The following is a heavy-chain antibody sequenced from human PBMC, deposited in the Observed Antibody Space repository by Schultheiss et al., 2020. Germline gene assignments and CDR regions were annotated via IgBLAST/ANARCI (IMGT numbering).Heavy chain of an antibody. D-gene: IGHD5-18*01. Sequence: GESLKISCAASGFTFSGSAMHWVRQASGKGLEWVANIERDGGQTYYADSVKGRFTISRDNAKDTLIFTLRAEDTAVYYCARVECCVDTAMVTVDYYYGMDVWGQGTTVTVSS. CDR1: GFTFSGSA. CDR3: ARVECCVDTAMVTVDYYYGMDV. CDR2: IERDGGQT. J-gene: IGHJ6*02. V-gene: IGHV3-7*05.